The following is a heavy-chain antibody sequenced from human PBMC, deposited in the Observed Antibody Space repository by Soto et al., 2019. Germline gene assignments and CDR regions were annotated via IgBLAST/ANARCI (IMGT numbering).Heavy chain of an antibody. Sequence: QLQLQESGSGLVKPSQTLSLTCAVSGGSISSGGYSWSWIRQPPGKGLEWIGYIYHSGSTYYNPSLKSRVTISVDRSKNQFSLKLSSVTAADTAVYYCARVVMVDGSRTGYYFDYWGQGTLVTVSS. J-gene: IGHJ4*02. CDR3: ARVVMVDGSRTGYYFDY. D-gene: IGHD2-8*01. V-gene: IGHV4-30-2*01. CDR2: IYHSGST. CDR1: GGSISSGGYS.